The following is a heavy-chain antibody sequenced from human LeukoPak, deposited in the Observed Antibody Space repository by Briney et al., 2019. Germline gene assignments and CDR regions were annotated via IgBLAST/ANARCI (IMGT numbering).Heavy chain of an antibody. CDR2: INPNSGGT. Sequence: ASVKVSCAASGYTFTGYYMPWVRQAPGQGLEWMGWINPNSGGTNYARKLQGRATMTTDTSISTAYIDLSTLRSDDTAVYYCARAKTSDAFDIWGQGTMVTVSS. V-gene: IGHV1-2*02. CDR1: GYTFTGYY. J-gene: IGHJ3*02. CDR3: ARAKTSDAFDI.